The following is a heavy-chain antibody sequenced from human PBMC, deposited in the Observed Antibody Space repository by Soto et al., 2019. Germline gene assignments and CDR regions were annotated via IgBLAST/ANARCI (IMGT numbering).Heavy chain of an antibody. CDR2: TMPVFGTV. CDR1: RGPFGNYA. J-gene: IGHJ6*02. Sequence: QVQLVQSGDEVKKPGSSVKVSCKASRGPFGNYAVSWVRQAPGQGLEWMGGTMPVFGTVNYAQKFQGRVTISADKFTNTDYMELSSLRSEDTAVYYCARVSVPGIYGEDVWGPGTTVTVS. V-gene: IGHV1-69*06. CDR3: ARVSVPGIYGEDV. D-gene: IGHD3-10*01.